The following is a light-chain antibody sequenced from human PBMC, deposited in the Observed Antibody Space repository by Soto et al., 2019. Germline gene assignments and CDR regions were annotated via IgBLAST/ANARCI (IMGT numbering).Light chain of an antibody. Sequence: SISSWLAWYLQKPGKAPNLLIYEARNLESGVPSRFSGSGYGTEFTLTISSLQPDDFATYYCQQYDSYPSTFGQGTKVDIK. J-gene: IGKJ1*01. CDR1: SISSW. V-gene: IGKV1-5*01. CDR2: EAR. CDR3: QQYDSYPST.